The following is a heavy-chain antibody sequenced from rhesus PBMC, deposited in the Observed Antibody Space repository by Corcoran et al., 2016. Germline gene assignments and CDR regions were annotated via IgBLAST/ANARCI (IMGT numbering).Heavy chain of an antibody. D-gene: IGHD5-12*01. CDR1: GYSISSGYG. V-gene: IGHV4-127*01. CDR2: FGGSRCST. CDR3: ARGVGYSYSFDY. Sequence: QVQLQESGPGLVKPSETLSLTCAVSGYSISSGYGWSWIRQPPGKGLEWIGYFGGSRCSTNYYPSLKSRVTISKDTSKNQFSLKLSSVTAADTAVYYCARGVGYSYSFDYWGQGVLVTVSS. J-gene: IGHJ4*01.